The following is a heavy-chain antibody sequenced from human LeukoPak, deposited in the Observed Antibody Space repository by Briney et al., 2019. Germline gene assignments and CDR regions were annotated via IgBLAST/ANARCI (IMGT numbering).Heavy chain of an antibody. J-gene: IGHJ4*02. D-gene: IGHD3-9*01. Sequence: PGGSLRLSCAAPGFTFSSYAMHWVRQAPGKGLEWVAVISYDGSNKYYADSVKGRFTISRDNSKNTLYLQMNSLRAEDTAVYYCAREEGYDILTGYYTYWGQGTLVTVSS. V-gene: IGHV3-30-3*01. CDR1: GFTFSSYA. CDR3: AREEGYDILTGYYTY. CDR2: ISYDGSNK.